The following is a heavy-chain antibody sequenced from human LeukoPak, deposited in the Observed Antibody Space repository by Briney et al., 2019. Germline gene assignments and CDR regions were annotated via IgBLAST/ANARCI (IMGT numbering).Heavy chain of an antibody. CDR3: AREGWGSFWYFDL. CDR2: ISGSGNRT. D-gene: IGHD7-27*01. J-gene: IGHJ2*01. CDR1: GFTFSSYA. Sequence: PGGSLRLSCAASGFTFSSYAMNWVRQAPGKGLEWVSLISGSGNRTYYADSVKGRFTISRDNSKNTMYLQMNSLRTEDTAVYYCAREGWGSFWYFDLWGRGTLVTVSS. V-gene: IGHV3-23*01.